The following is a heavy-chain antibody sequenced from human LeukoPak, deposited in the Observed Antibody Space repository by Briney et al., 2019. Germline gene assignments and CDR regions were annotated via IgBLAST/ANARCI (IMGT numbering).Heavy chain of an antibody. V-gene: IGHV3-33*06. CDR3: AKGEGATLYYYGMDV. CDR1: GFIFSTYG. Sequence: GGSLRLSCTASGFIFSTYGMHWVRQAPGKGLEWVAIIWYDGSNEYYADSVKGRFSISRDNSKNTLYLQMNSLRAEDTAVYYCAKGEGATLYYYGMDVWGQGTTVTVSS. J-gene: IGHJ6*02. CDR2: IWYDGSNE. D-gene: IGHD1-26*01.